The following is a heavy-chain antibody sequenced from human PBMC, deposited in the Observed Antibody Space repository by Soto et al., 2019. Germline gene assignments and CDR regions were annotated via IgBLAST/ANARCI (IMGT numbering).Heavy chain of an antibody. CDR2: ITHSGST. CDR3: TSLSPYYTDV. J-gene: IGHJ6*03. V-gene: IGHV4-34*01. CDR1: GGSFSGYY. Sequence: SETLSLTCAVFGGSFSGYYWSWIRQPPGKGLEWIGEITHSGSTNYNPSLKSRVTISVDTSKNQFSLKLSSVTAADTAVYYCTSLSPYYTDVCGKGTTLTVFS.